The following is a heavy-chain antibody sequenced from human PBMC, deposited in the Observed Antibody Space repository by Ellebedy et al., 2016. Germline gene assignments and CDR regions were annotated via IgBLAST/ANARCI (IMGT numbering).Heavy chain of an antibody. CDR1: GFSFINYA. CDR2: ISGSGSST. J-gene: IGHJ5*02. Sequence: GESLKISCAASGFSFINYAMTWVRQPPGKGLEWVSGISGSGSSTSYADSVKGRFTTSRDNSKNSLFLHMNSLRAEDTAVYYCARQTRDIRGWFDPWGQGTLVTVSS. V-gene: IGHV3-23*01. CDR3: ARQTRDIRGWFDP. D-gene: IGHD3-9*01.